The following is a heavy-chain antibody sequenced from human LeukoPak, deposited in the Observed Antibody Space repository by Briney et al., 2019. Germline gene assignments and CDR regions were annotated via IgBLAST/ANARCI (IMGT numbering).Heavy chain of an antibody. CDR1: GGSISSGGYY. CDR3: ARQTATVPGGGSCYFGSCYYYYYMDV. Sequence: SETLSLTCTVSGGSISSGGYYWSWIRQPPGKGLEWIGYIYHSGSTYYNPSLKSRVTISADTSKNQFSLKLSSVTAADTAVYYCARQTATVPGGGSCYFGSCYYYYYMDVWGKGTTVTVSS. D-gene: IGHD2-15*01. J-gene: IGHJ6*03. V-gene: IGHV4-30-2*01. CDR2: IYHSGST.